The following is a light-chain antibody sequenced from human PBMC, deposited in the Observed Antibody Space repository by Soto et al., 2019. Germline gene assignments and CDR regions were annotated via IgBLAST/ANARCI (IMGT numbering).Light chain of an antibody. CDR1: QTLRNN. Sequence: IVLTQSPGTLSVSPGERVILSCRASQTLRNNLAWYQQKPGQAPRLLLYGGFTRATGIPARFSGSGSGTEFTLTINSLQSEDFAIYYCQQHNAWPLTFGPGTKLDLK. CDR3: QQHNAWPLT. V-gene: IGKV3-15*01. J-gene: IGKJ3*01. CDR2: GGF.